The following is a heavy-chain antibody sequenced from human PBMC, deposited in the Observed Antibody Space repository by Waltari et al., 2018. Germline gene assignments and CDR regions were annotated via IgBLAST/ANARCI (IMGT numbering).Heavy chain of an antibody. D-gene: IGHD3-3*01. V-gene: IGHV3-15*01. Sequence: EMQLVESGVGLVKPGGSLRLSCAASGFTFSNAWMSWVRLAPGKGLEWVGRIKSKTHGGTTDYAAPVKGRFTISRDDSKSTVDLQMDSLKTEDTAVYYCTTDSGVVQNWFNPWGPGTLVTVSS. CDR2: IKSKTHGGTT. J-gene: IGHJ5*02. CDR1: GFTFSNAW. CDR3: TTDSGVVQNWFNP.